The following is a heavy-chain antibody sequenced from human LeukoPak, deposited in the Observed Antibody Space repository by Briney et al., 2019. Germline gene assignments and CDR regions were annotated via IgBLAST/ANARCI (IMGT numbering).Heavy chain of an antibody. Sequence: KPSETLSLTCTISGDSIDPYSWSWIRQPPGKGLEWIGYIPHIGTIKYNTSLMSRVSMGLDKPNNEFSLSLRSVTATDTALYFCARHQGSTVFNYWGRGVPVIVSS. D-gene: IGHD5/OR15-5a*01. V-gene: IGHV4-59*08. CDR3: ARHQGSTVFNY. CDR2: IPHIGTI. CDR1: GDSIDPYS. J-gene: IGHJ1*01.